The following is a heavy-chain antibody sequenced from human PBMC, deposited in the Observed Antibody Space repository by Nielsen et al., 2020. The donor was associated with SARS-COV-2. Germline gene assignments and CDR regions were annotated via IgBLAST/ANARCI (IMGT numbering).Heavy chain of an antibody. CDR1: GYTFTSYY. CDR2: INPSGGST. CDR3: ATIAVAGEGDFDY. V-gene: IGHV1-46*01. Sequence: ASVKVSCKASGYTFTSYYMHWVRQAPGQGLEWMGIINPSGGSTSYAQKFQGRVTMTRDTSTSIVYMELSSLRSEDTAVYYCATIAVAGEGDFDYWGQGTLVTVSS. D-gene: IGHD6-19*01. J-gene: IGHJ4*02.